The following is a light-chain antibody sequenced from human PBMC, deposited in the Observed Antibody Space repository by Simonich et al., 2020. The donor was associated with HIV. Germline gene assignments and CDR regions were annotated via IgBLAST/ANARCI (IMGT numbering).Light chain of an antibody. J-gene: IGKJ2*01. Sequence: DIQMTQSPSSLSASVGDRVTITCQASQDISNYLNWYQQKPGKAPKLLIYDASNLETGVPSRFSGSGSGTDFTFTISSLQPDDIATYYCQHYNSYPYTFGQGTKLEIK. CDR1: QDISNY. CDR2: DAS. V-gene: IGKV1-33*01. CDR3: QHYNSYPYT.